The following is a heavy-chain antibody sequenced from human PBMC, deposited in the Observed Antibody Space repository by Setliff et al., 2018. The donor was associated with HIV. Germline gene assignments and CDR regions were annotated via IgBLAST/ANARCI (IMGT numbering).Heavy chain of an antibody. J-gene: IGHJ3*02. D-gene: IGHD5-18*01. CDR3: TRDKGYAFDI. V-gene: IGHV3-49*04. CDR2: IRSKAYGGTT. Sequence: PGGSLRLSCAASGFTFSSYEMNWVRQAPGKGLEWVGFIRSKAYGGTTEYAASVKDRFTVSRDDSKSIAYLQINSLKTEDTAAYYCTRDKGYAFDIWGQGTMVTVSS. CDR1: GFTFSSYE.